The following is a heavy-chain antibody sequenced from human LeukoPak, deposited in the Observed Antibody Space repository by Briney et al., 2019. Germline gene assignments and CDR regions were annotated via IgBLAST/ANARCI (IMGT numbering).Heavy chain of an antibody. CDR3: AREEWRIYNYMDV. Sequence: GGSLRLSCAASGFTFSDSYMTWIRQAPGKGLEWVSYISNSGSSIYYADSVKGRFTISRDNAKNSLYLQMNSLRSEDTAVYYCAREEWRIYNYMDVWGKGTTVTVSS. J-gene: IGHJ6*03. CDR1: GFTFSDSY. D-gene: IGHD3-3*01. V-gene: IGHV3-11*01. CDR2: ISNSGSSI.